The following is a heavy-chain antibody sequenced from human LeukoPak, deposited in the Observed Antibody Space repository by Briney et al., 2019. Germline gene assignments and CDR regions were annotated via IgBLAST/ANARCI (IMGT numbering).Heavy chain of an antibody. V-gene: IGHV4-61*01. Sequence: PSETLSLTCAVSGASVSGSNYYWGWIRQPPGKGLEWIGYIYYSGSTNYNPSLKSRVTISVDTSKNQFSLKLSSVTAADTAVYYCARSKDILTGYCFDYWGQGTLVTVSS. D-gene: IGHD3-9*01. CDR3: ARSKDILTGYCFDY. CDR1: GASVSGSNYY. CDR2: IYYSGST. J-gene: IGHJ4*02.